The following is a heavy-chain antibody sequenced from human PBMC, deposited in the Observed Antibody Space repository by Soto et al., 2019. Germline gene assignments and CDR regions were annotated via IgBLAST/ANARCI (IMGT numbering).Heavy chain of an antibody. J-gene: IGHJ4*02. CDR2: ISGSGGST. CDR3: AKDLLMVQGVIPLDY. V-gene: IGHV3-23*01. CDR1: GFTFSSYA. Sequence: EVQLLESGGGLVQPGGSLRFSCAASGFTFSSYAMSWVRQAPGKGLEWVSAISGSGGSTYYADSVQGRFTISSDNSKNTLYLQMNSLRAEDTAVYYCAKDLLMVQGVIPLDYWGQGTLVTVSS. D-gene: IGHD3-10*01.